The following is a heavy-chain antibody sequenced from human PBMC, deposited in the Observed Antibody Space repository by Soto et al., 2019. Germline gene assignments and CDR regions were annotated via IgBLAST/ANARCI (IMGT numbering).Heavy chain of an antibody. CDR3: ARGRSVAGKKFDY. J-gene: IGHJ4*02. D-gene: IGHD6-19*01. CDR1: GYTFSGYY. CDR2: INPNNGDT. V-gene: IGHV1-2*02. Sequence: QVQLVQSGAEVKKPGASVKVSCKASGYTFSGYYIHWVRQAPGQGPEWVGWINPNNGDTNYAQKYQGRVTMTRDTSITTVYMELNSLGSDDTAVYYCARGRSVAGKKFDYWGQGTLVTVS.